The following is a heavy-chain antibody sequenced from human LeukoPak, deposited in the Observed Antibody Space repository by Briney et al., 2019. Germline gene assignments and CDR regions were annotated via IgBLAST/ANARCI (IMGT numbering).Heavy chain of an antibody. Sequence: ASVKVSCKASGYTFTSYGISWVRQAPGQGLEWMGIINPSGGSTSYAQKFQGRVTMTRDMSTSTVYMELSSLRSEDTAVYYCARDLQAAGTFKRFQHWGQGTLVTVSS. D-gene: IGHD6-13*01. J-gene: IGHJ1*01. CDR3: ARDLQAAGTFKRFQH. CDR1: GYTFTSYG. V-gene: IGHV1-46*01. CDR2: INPSGGST.